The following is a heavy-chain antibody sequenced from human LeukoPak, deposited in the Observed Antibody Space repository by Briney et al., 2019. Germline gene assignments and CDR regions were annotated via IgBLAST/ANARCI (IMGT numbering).Heavy chain of an antibody. CDR1: GGSISSSSYS. V-gene: IGHV4-39*01. CDR2: IYYSGST. CDR3: ARRTHTHRYSSSSYFDY. D-gene: IGHD6-6*01. Sequence: PSETLSLTCTVSGGSISSSSYSWGWIRQPPGKGLEWIGSIYYSGSTYYNPSLKSRVTISVDTSKNQFSLKLSSVTAADTAVYYCARRTHTHRYSSSSYFDYWGQGTLVTVSS. J-gene: IGHJ4*02.